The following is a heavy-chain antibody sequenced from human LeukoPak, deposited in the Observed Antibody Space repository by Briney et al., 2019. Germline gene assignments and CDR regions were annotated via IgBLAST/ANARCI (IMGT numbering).Heavy chain of an antibody. CDR1: GFTFSSYW. V-gene: IGHV3-74*01. Sequence: GGSLRLSCAAFGFTFSSYWMHWVRQPPGKGLVWVSRIKSDGSTNYADSVKGRFTISRDNAKNTVSLQMNSLRAEDTGVYYCARAPSEIGGYYPEYFRHWGQGTLVTVSS. D-gene: IGHD3-22*01. J-gene: IGHJ1*01. CDR3: ARAPSEIGGYYPEYFRH. CDR2: IKSDGST.